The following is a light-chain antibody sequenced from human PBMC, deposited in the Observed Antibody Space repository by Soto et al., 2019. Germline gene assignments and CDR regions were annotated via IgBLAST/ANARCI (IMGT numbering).Light chain of an antibody. CDR3: QPYNNYPWT. Sequence: DIQVTQSPSTLSASVGDRVTITCRASQRIGSWLAWYQQKPGKAPNLLIYEASSLQSGVPSRFSGSGSGTEFTLSTSSLHPDSFATYYCQPYNNYPWTFGQGTKVEIK. V-gene: IGKV1-5*03. J-gene: IGKJ1*01. CDR1: QRIGSW. CDR2: EAS.